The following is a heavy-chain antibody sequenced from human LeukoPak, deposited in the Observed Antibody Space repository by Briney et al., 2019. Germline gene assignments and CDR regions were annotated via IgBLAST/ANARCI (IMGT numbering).Heavy chain of an antibody. V-gene: IGHV3-23*01. D-gene: IGHD3-22*01. Sequence: GGSLRLSGAPSGFTLRSYAMSWVRQAPGKGLEWVSAISGSGGSPYYADPVKGRLTISNDNYKNTLYLQMNSLRAEETAVYYCAKGLHYYDSSYADYWGQGTLVTVSS. CDR1: GFTLRSYA. CDR3: AKGLHYYDSSYADY. J-gene: IGHJ4*02. CDR2: ISGSGGSP.